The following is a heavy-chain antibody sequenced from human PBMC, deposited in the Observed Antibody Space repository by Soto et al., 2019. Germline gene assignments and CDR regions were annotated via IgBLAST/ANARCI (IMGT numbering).Heavy chain of an antibody. CDR2: IYYTVTT. Sequence: SETLSLTCTVSGGSVHNGSYYWSWLRQPPGKGLEWIGYIYYTVTTNYNPSLKSHVTISVDTSKNQFSLKVKSVSAADTAVYFCARNSRGYIYGYYFDSWGQGTLVTVS. CDR1: GGSVHNGSYY. CDR3: ARNSRGYIYGYYFDS. J-gene: IGHJ4*02. D-gene: IGHD5-18*01. V-gene: IGHV4-61*01.